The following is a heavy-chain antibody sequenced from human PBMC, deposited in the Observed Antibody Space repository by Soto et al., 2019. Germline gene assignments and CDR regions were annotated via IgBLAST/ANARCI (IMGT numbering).Heavy chain of an antibody. CDR1: GDSISSADYY. D-gene: IGHD1-1*01. CDR3: ARDLWVEPELYYYGVDV. V-gene: IGHV4-30-4*01. Sequence: SETLSLTCTVSGDSISSADYYWSWIRQTPGKGLEWIGHIFYSGTTYYNPSLKSRLTISVDTSKNHFSLRLTSVTAADTAVYYCARDLWVEPELYYYGVDVWGQGTTVTVSS. J-gene: IGHJ6*02. CDR2: IFYSGTT.